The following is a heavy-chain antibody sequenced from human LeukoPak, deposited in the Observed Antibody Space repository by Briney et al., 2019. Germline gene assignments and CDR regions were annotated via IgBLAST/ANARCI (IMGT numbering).Heavy chain of an antibody. J-gene: IGHJ4*02. CDR1: GFIFSNYW. V-gene: IGHV3-7*03. D-gene: IGHD4-11*01. CDR2: IKQDGTET. Sequence: GGSLRLSCAASGFIFSNYWMSWVRQAPGKGLEWVASIKQDGTETHYVDSVKGRFTISKDNAKNSLYLQLDSLRAEDTAVYYCARVDHSNYEYWGQGALVTVSS. CDR3: ARVDHSNYEY.